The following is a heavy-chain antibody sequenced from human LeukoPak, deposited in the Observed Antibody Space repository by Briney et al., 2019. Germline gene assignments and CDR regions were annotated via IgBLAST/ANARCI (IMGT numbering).Heavy chain of an antibody. CDR3: ARDRLGDYDHSGYYDK. V-gene: IGHV3-11*01. Sequence: GGSLSLSCAASGFTFSDYYMSCIRHAPGKGLEWVSYICDSGRTIYYADSVKGRFTISRDNAKNSVYLQMNNLRAEDTAVYYCARDRLGDYDHSGYYDKWGQGTLVTVSS. CDR2: ICDSGRTI. D-gene: IGHD3-22*01. CDR1: GFTFSDYY. J-gene: IGHJ4*02.